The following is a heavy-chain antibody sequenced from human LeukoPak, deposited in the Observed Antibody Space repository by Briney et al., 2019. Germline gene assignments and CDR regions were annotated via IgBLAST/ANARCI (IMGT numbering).Heavy chain of an antibody. CDR3: SKAIVAAIRRGAFEG. Sequence: GGSLRLSCAASGFTFASSAMTWVRQAPGGGLEWVSAFSATDGSAYYAESVKGRFTISRDNSKDTLYLQMDSLRAEDTAIYYCSKAIVAAIRRGAFEGWGQGTMVTVPS. D-gene: IGHD6-13*01. V-gene: IGHV3-23*01. CDR2: FSATDGSA. J-gene: IGHJ3*01. CDR1: GFTFASSA.